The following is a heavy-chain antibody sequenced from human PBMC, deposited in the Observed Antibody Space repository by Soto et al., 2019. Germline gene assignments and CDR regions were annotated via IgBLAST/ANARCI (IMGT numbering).Heavy chain of an antibody. D-gene: IGHD2-15*01. Sequence: KGLEWVSGISGSGGSTYYVDSVKGRFTVSRDDSKNTRYLQMNSLRAEDTAVYYCAKDSFSFFFQAEDGIRDTVPVSAFLLNRSSDL. CDR3: AKDSFSFFFQAEDGIRDTVPVSAFLLNRSSDL. J-gene: IGHJ2*01. CDR2: ISGSGGST. V-gene: IGHV3-23*01.